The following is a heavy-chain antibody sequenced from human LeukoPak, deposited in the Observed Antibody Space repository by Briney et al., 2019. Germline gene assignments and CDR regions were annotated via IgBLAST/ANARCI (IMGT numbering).Heavy chain of an antibody. J-gene: IGHJ5*02. V-gene: IGHV1-69*02. CDR1: GGTFSSYT. CDR3: AHRITATINWFDP. Sequence: GASLKVSCKASGGTFSSYTISWVRQAPGQGLEWIRRIIPNLGIANYAQKFQGRVTITADKSPSTAYMELSSLRSEETAVYYCAHRITATINWFDPLGQGTPVTVSS. D-gene: IGHD2-21*02. CDR2: IIPNLGIA.